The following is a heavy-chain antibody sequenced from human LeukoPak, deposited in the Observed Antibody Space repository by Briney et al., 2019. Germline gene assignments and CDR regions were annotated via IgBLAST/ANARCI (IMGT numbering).Heavy chain of an antibody. V-gene: IGHV4-34*01. J-gene: IGHJ5*02. Sequence: SETLSLTCAVYGGSFSGYYWSWIRQPPGKGLEWIGEINRSGSTNYNPSLKSRVTISVDTSKNQFSLKLSSVTAADTAVYYCARSHYYDSSGSQNNWFDPWGQGTLVTVSS. D-gene: IGHD3-22*01. CDR3: ARSHYYDSSGSQNNWFDP. CDR2: INRSGST. CDR1: GGSFSGYY.